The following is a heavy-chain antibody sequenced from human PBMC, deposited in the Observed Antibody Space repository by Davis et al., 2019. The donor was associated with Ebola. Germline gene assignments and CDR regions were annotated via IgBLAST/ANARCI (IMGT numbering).Heavy chain of an antibody. Sequence: GESLKISCAASGFTFSSYWMSWVRQAPGKGLEWVANIKQDGSEKYYVDSVKGRFTISRDNAKNSLYLQMNSLRAEDTAVYYCARFLATYYDILTGFDYWGQGTLVTVSS. CDR2: IKQDGSEK. D-gene: IGHD3-9*01. CDR1: GFTFSSYW. V-gene: IGHV3-7*01. CDR3: ARFLATYYDILTGFDY. J-gene: IGHJ4*02.